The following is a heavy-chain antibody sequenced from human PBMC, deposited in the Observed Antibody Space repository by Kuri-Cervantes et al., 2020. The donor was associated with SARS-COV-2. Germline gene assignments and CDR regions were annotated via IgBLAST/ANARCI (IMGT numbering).Heavy chain of an antibody. Sequence: SETLSLTSTVSGGSISRYYWSWIRQPPGKGLEWIGYIYYSWSTNYNPSLKIRVTISVDTSKNQFSLKLSSVTAADTAVYYCARGGTGMAFARYLGYYYMDVWGKGTTVTVSS. CDR1: GGSISRYY. J-gene: IGHJ6*03. CDR2: IYYSWST. D-gene: IGHD1-1*01. CDR3: ARGGTGMAFARYLGYYYMDV. V-gene: IGHV4-59*01.